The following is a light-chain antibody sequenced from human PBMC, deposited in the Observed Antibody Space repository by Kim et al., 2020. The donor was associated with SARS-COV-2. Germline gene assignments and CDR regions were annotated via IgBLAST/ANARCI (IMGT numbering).Light chain of an antibody. CDR2: LRSDGSH. J-gene: IGLJ3*02. Sequence: ASVKLTCTLSSGHSSYAIAWHQQQPEKGPRYLMKLRSDGSHSKGDGIPDRFSGSSFGAERYLTISSLQSEDEADYYCQTWGTGIRVFGGGTQLTVL. V-gene: IGLV4-69*01. CDR3: QTWGTGIRV. CDR1: SGHSSYA.